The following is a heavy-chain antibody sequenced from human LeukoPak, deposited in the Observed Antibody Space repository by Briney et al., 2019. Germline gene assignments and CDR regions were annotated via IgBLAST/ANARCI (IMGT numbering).Heavy chain of an antibody. Sequence: SETLSLACTVSGGSFSTYYWSWIRRPAGKGLEWIGHIYTSGTTNYNPSLKSRVTMSIDTSKNQFSLKLSSVTAADTAVYYCARAYSYTMSHADAFDIWGQGTMVTVSS. CDR3: ARAYSYTMSHADAFDI. CDR1: GGSFSTYY. D-gene: IGHD3-16*01. CDR2: IYTSGTT. J-gene: IGHJ3*02. V-gene: IGHV4-4*07.